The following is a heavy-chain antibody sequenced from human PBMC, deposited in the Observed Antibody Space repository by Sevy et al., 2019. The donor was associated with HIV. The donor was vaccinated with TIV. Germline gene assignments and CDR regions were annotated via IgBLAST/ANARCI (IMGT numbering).Heavy chain of an antibody. CDR2: IIPIFGTT. D-gene: IGHD2-2*01. V-gene: IGHV1-69*13. J-gene: IGHJ4*02. Sequence: ASVKVSCKVSGYTLIEFSMHWVRQAPGKGLEWMGGIIPIFGTTNFAQTFQGRVTITADEFTSTAYMELSSLRSADTAVYYCARTPILVIPGATDLYFDNWGQGTLVTVSS. CDR3: ARTPILVIPGATDLYFDN. CDR1: GYTLIEFS.